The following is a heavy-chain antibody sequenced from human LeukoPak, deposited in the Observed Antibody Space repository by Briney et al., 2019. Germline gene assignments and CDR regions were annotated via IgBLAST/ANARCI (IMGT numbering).Heavy chain of an antibody. V-gene: IGHV4-39*01. CDR1: GGSISSSSYY. Sequence: SSETLSLTCTVSGGSISSSSYYWGWIRQPPGKGPEWIGSIYYSGSTCYNPSLKSRVTISVDTSKNQFSLKLSSVTAADTAVYYCARHDPSGTIRPNWFDPWGQGTLVTVSS. CDR3: ARHDPSGTIRPNWFDP. CDR2: IYYSGST. D-gene: IGHD1-7*01. J-gene: IGHJ5*02.